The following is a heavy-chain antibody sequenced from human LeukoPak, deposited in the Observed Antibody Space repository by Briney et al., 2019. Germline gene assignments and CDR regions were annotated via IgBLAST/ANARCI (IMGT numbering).Heavy chain of an antibody. V-gene: IGHV3-33*06. CDR2: IWYDGSNK. CDR1: GFTFSSYG. CDR3: AKGSEYSSSVFDY. D-gene: IGHD6-6*01. J-gene: IGHJ4*02. Sequence: GGSLRLSCAASGFTFSSYGMHWVRQSPGKGLEWVAVIWYDGSNKYYADSVKGRFTISRDNSKNTLYLQMNSLRAEDTAVYYCAKGSEYSSSVFDYWGQGTLVTVSS.